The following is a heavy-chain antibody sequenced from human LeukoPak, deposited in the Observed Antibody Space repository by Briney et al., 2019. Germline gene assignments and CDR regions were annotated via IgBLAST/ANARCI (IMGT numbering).Heavy chain of an antibody. CDR1: GFSISSDDC. V-gene: IGHV4-38-2*02. CDR3: VRDGGFYYTASPNSWFDP. CDR2: ISNRGSP. D-gene: IGHD2-15*01. Sequence: SETLSLTCLVSGFSISSDDCWGWVRQPPGKGLEWIGSISNRGSPYCNPSLKSRVTMSVDTPNNHFSLRLSSVTAADTAVYYRVRDGGFYYTASPNSWFDPWGQGTLVTVSS. J-gene: IGHJ5*02.